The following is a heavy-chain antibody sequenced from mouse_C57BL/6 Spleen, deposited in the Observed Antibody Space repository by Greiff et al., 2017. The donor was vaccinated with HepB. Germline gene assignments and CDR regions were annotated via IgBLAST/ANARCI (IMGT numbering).Heavy chain of an antibody. V-gene: IGHV1-80*01. Sequence: VKLMESGAELVKPGASVKISCKASGYAFSSYWMNWVKQRPGKGLEWIGQIYPGDGDTNYNGKFKGKATLTADKSSSTAYMQLSSLTSEDSAVYFCARSGWDIPYAMDYWGQGTSVTVSS. J-gene: IGHJ4*01. CDR3: ARSGWDIPYAMDY. CDR2: IYPGDGDT. CDR1: GYAFSSYW. D-gene: IGHD3-3*01.